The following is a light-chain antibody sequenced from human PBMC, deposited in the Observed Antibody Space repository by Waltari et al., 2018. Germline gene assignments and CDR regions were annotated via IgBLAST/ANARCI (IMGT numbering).Light chain of an antibody. Sequence: QSVLTQPPSASGTPGQRVTISCSGSSSNIGSNYVYWYQQLPGTAPKLRLYGKEQRPAGGPDRFAGSRSGTSASLAISGLRSEDEADYYCAAWDDSLSGVVFGGGTKLTVL. CDR1: SSNIGSNY. CDR2: GKE. J-gene: IGLJ2*01. CDR3: AAWDDSLSGVV. V-gene: IGLV1-47*01.